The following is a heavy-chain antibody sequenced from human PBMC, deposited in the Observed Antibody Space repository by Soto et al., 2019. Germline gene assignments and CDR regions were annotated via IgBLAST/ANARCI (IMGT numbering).Heavy chain of an antibody. V-gene: IGHV4-34*01. D-gene: IGHD3-22*01. CDR3: ARRYYYDNPGFVVGLDT. Sequence: SETLSLTCAVYGGSFSGYYWSWIRQPPGKGLEWIGEINHSGSANYNPSLKSRVSISVDTSKNQFSLKLSSVTAADTAVFYCARRYYYDNPGFVVGLDTWGKETLFT. CDR1: GGSFSGYY. CDR2: INHSGSA. J-gene: IGHJ5*02.